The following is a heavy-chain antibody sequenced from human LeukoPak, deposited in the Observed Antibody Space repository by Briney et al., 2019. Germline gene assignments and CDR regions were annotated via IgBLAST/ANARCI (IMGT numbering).Heavy chain of an antibody. CDR3: TTMGGNNWFDWYFDL. J-gene: IGHJ2*01. CDR2: IRGKIDGGTT. V-gene: IGHV3-15*01. D-gene: IGHD1-1*01. CDR1: GITLSNYG. Sequence: GGSLRLSCAVSGITLSNYGMSWVRQVPGKGLEWVGRIRGKIDGGTTDYAAPVKGRFTISRDDSESTLYLHLTSLQIEDAAMYYCTTMGGNNWFDWYFDLWGRGTLVTVYS.